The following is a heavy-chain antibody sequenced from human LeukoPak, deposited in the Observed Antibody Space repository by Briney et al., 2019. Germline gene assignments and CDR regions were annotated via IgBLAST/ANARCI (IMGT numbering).Heavy chain of an antibody. CDR1: GGSISSHN. CDR3: ARVDSSGYYTFFDY. V-gene: IGHV4-59*11. CDR2: IYNSGSP. J-gene: IGHJ4*02. Sequence: PSETLSLTCTVSGGSISSHNWNWIRQPPGKGLEWIGDIYNSGSPNYNPSLKSRVTISVDTSKNQFSLKLSSVTAADTAVYYCARVDSSGYYTFFDYWGQGTLVTVCS. D-gene: IGHD3-22*01.